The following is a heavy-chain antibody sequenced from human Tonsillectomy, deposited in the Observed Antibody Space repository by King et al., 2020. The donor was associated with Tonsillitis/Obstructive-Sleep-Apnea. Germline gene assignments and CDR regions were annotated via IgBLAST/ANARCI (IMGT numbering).Heavy chain of an antibody. CDR1: GYTFTSYG. CDR3: ARETLGYCSSTSCGDFDY. Sequence: QLVQSGAEVKKPGASVKVSCKASGYTFTSYGISWVRQAPGQGLEWMGWVSAYNGNTNYEQKLQGRVTMTTDTSTSTAYMELRSLRSADTAVYYCARETLGYCSSTSCGDFDYWGQGTLVTVSS. J-gene: IGHJ4*02. CDR2: VSAYNGNT. D-gene: IGHD2-2*01. V-gene: IGHV1-18*01.